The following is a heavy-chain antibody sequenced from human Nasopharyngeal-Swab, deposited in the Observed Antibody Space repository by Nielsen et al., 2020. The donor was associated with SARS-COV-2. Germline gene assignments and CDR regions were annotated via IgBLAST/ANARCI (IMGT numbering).Heavy chain of an antibody. V-gene: IGHV1-69*13. CDR3: AREQRITMVRGGSGAFDI. Sequence: SVKLSCKASGGTFSSYAISWVRQAPGQGLEWMGGIIPIFGTANYAQKFQGRVTITADESTSTAYMELSSLRSEDTAVYYCAREQRITMVRGGSGAFDIWGQGTMVTVSS. D-gene: IGHD3-10*01. CDR1: GGTFSSYA. J-gene: IGHJ3*02. CDR2: IIPIFGTA.